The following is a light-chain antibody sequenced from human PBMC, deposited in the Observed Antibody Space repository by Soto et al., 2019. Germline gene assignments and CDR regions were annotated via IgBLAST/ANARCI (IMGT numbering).Light chain of an antibody. Sequence: DFQMTQSPSTLSASVGDRVTITCRASQTIINWLAWYQQKPGKAPKLLIYKASTLEGEVPSRFSGSGSGTDFTLTISSLQPEDFATYYCQQANSFPWTFGQGTKVDIK. J-gene: IGKJ1*01. CDR1: QTIINW. CDR3: QQANSFPWT. V-gene: IGKV1-5*03. CDR2: KAS.